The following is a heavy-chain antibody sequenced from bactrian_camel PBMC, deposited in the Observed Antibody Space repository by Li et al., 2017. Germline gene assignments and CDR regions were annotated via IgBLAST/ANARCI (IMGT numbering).Heavy chain of an antibody. J-gene: IGHJ4*01. V-gene: IGHV3S10*01. CDR2: MYTGSNT. D-gene: IGHD1*01. CDR1: GFTFSDYY. CDR3: ARERWLSDSTFWDY. Sequence: DVQLVESGGGLVQPGGSLRLSCVASGFTFSDYYITWVRQAPGKGLEWVSMYTGSNTRYSDSVKGRFTISRDGAKNTLYLQSNSLKTEDTAMYYCARERWLSDSTFWDYWGQGTQVTVS.